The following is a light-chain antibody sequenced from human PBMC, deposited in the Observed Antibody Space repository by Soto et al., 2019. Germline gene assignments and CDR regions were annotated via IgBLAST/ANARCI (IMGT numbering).Light chain of an antibody. CDR3: AAWDASLSACV. CDR2: GNS. Sequence: QSVLTQPPSVSGAPGQRVTISCTGSSSNIGAGYDVHWYQQLPGTAPKLLIYGNSNRPSGVPDRFSGSKSGTSASLAIVGLRSEDEAIYYCAAWDASLSACVFGNGTKVTVL. V-gene: IGLV1-40*01. CDR1: SSNIGAGYD. J-gene: IGLJ1*01.